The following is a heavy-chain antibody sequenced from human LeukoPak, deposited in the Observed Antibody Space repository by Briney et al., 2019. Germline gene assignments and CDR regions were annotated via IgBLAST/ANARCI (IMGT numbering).Heavy chain of an antibody. Sequence: GGSLRLSCAASGFTFSSYSMNWVRQAPGKWLEWVSSISSSSSYIYYADSVKGRFTISRDNAKNSLYLQMNSLRAEDTAVYYCARGHFDYYDSSGYPPGPFDYWGQGTLVTVSS. V-gene: IGHV3-21*01. J-gene: IGHJ4*02. CDR1: GFTFSSYS. D-gene: IGHD3-22*01. CDR3: ARGHFDYYDSSGYPPGPFDY. CDR2: ISSSSSYI.